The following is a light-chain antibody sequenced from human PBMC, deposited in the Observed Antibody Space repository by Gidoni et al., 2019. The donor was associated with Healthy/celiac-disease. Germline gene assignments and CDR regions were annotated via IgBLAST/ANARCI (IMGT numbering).Light chain of an antibody. CDR1: QSVSSY. V-gene: IGKV3-11*01. CDR2: DAS. Sequence: DIVSTQSPATLSLSPGERATLSCRASQSVSSYLAWYPQKPGQAPRLLIYDASNRATGIPARFSGSGSGTDFTLTISSLEPEDFAVYYCQQRSNWPPFTFXPXTKVDIK. J-gene: IGKJ3*01. CDR3: QQRSNWPPFT.